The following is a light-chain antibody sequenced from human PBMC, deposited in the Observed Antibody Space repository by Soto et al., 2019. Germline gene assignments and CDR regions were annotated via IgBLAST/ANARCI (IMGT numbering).Light chain of an antibody. CDR3: QQYNNWPII. CDR1: QSVGSD. V-gene: IGKV3-15*01. CDR2: RAS. Sequence: IVLTQSPGTLSLSPGERATLSCRASQSVGSDYLAWYQQRPGQAPRLLIYRASTRATGIPARFSGSGSGTEFTLTISSLQSEDFALYYCQQYNNWPIIFGQGTRLEIK. J-gene: IGKJ5*01.